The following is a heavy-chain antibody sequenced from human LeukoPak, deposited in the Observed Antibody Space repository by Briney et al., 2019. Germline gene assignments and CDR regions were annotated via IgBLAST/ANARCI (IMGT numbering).Heavy chain of an antibody. Sequence: GGSLRLSCSVSGFTFSTYAMTWVRQAPGKGLEWVSVLYPGGTTYFADSVKGRFTISRDNSKNTLYLQMNSLRPEDTALYYCAKTVVAAKTYYSDYWGRGTLVTVSS. CDR2: LYPGGTT. D-gene: IGHD2-15*01. V-gene: IGHV3-23*03. CDR1: GFTFSTYA. J-gene: IGHJ4*02. CDR3: AKTVVAAKTYYSDY.